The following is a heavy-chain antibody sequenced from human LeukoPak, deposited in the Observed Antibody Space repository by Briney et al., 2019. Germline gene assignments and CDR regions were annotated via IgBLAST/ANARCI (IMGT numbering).Heavy chain of an antibody. J-gene: IGHJ4*02. CDR2: ISAYNGNT. V-gene: IGHV1-18*01. Sequence: ASVKVSCKASGYTFTSFGISWVRQAPGQGLEWMGWISAYNGNTNYAQKLQGRVTMTTDTSTSTAYMELRSLRSDDTAVYYCARVALYSSSWYLYYWGQGTLVTVSS. D-gene: IGHD6-13*01. CDR3: ARVALYSSSWYLYY. CDR1: GYTFTSFG.